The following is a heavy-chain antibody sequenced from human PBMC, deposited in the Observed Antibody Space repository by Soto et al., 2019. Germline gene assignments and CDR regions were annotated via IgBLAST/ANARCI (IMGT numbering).Heavy chain of an antibody. D-gene: IGHD6-13*01. J-gene: IGHJ4*02. CDR2: IYYSGST. CDR3: AREGRIAAAGSLDS. V-gene: IGHV4-31*03. Sequence: QVQLQESGPGLVKPSQTLSLTCTVSGGSISSGDYYWSWIRQVPGKGLEWIGYIYYSGSTYYNPSLKRRVAMSVDTSKNQFPRNLSSVTAADTAISYCAREGRIAAAGSLDSWVQGTLVTFSS. CDR1: GGSISSGDYY.